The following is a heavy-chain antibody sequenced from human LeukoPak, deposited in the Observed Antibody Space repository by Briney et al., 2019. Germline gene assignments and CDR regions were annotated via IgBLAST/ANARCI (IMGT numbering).Heavy chain of an antibody. CDR1: GGSISSSSYY. CDR3: ARDRVSSSSLFDY. J-gene: IGHJ4*02. V-gene: IGHV4-39*07. Sequence: PSETLSLTCTVSGGSISSSSYYWGWIRQPPWKGLEWIGSIYYSGSTYYNPSLKSRVTISVDTSKNQFSLKLSSVTAADTAVYYCARDRVSSSSLFDYWGQGTLVTVSS. CDR2: IYYSGST. D-gene: IGHD6-6*01.